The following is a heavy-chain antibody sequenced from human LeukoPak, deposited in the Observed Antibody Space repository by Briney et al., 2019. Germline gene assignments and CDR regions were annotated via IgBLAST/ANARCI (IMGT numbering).Heavy chain of an antibody. J-gene: IGHJ5*02. V-gene: IGHV1-24*01. CDR2: FDPEDGET. Sequence: ASVKVSCKVSGYTLTELSKHWVRQAPGKGLEWMGGFDPEDGETIYAQKFQGRVTMTEDTSTDTAYMELSSLRSEDTAVYYCATLVGSSGWYGEGWFDPWGQGTLVTVSS. CDR1: GYTLTELS. CDR3: ATLVGSSGWYGEGWFDP. D-gene: IGHD6-19*01.